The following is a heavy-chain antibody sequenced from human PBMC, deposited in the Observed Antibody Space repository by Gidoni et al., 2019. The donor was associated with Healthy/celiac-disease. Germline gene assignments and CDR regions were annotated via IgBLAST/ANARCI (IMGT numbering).Heavy chain of an antibody. CDR1: AGTFSSYA. CDR3: ASTYSSGWPYYFDY. V-gene: IGHV1-69*01. D-gene: IGHD6-19*01. J-gene: IGHJ4*02. CDR2: IIPIFGTA. Sequence: QVQLVQSGAEVKKPGSSVKVSCKASAGTFSSYAISWVRQAPGQGLEWMGGIIPIFGTANYAQKFQGRVTITADESTSTAYMELSSLRSEDTAVYYCASTYSSGWPYYFDYWGQGTLVTVSS.